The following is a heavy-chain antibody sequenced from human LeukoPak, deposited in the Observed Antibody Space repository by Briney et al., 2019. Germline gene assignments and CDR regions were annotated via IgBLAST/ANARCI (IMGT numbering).Heavy chain of an antibody. J-gene: IGHJ4*02. Sequence: PGGSLRLSCAASGFTFSNYSMHWVRQAPGQGLELVGLIWSDGSDKTYDDSVQGRFTISRDNYQHTLYLQTDSLGAEDTSVCVCARDEGYDYDHHLDYWGQGTLVTVSS. CDR1: GFTFSNYS. D-gene: IGHD5-18*01. CDR2: IWSDGSDK. V-gene: IGHV3-33*01. CDR3: ARDEGYDYDHHLDY.